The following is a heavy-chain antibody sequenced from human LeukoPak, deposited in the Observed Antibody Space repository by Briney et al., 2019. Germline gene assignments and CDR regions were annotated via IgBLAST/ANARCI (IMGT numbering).Heavy chain of an antibody. Sequence: GGSLRLSCAASGFTFSNAWMSWVRQAPGKGLEWVGRIKSKTDGGTTDYAAPVKDTFTISRDDSKSVVYLQMNSLKTEDTAFYYCTRGVGQQLIPPDYWGQGTLVTVSS. CDR1: GFTFSNAW. V-gene: IGHV3-15*01. D-gene: IGHD6-13*01. CDR2: IKSKTDGGTT. J-gene: IGHJ4*02. CDR3: TRGVGQQLIPPDY.